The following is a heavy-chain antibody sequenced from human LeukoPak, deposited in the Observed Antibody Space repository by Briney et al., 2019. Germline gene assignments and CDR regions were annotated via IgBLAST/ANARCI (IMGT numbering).Heavy chain of an antibody. J-gene: IGHJ6*03. Sequence: GGSLRLSCAASGFTFSSYGMHWVRQAPGKGLEWVAVISYDGSNKYYADSVKGRFTISRDNSENTLYLQMNSLRAEDTAVYYCAKDLWRTGYYYYYYMDVWGKGTTVTVSS. CDR2: ISYDGSNK. D-gene: IGHD7-27*01. CDR3: AKDLWRTGYYYYYYMDV. V-gene: IGHV3-30*18. CDR1: GFTFSSYG.